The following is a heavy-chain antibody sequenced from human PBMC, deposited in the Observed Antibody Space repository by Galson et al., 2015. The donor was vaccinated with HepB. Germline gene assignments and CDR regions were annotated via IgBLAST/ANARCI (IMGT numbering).Heavy chain of an antibody. V-gene: IGHV4-59*01. D-gene: IGHD2-2*01. CDR1: GGSISSYY. CDR2: IYYSGST. J-gene: IGHJ4*02. Sequence: ETLSLTCTVSGGSISSYYWSWIRQPPGKGLEWIGYIYYSGSTNYNPSLKSRVTISVDTSKNQFSLKLSSVTAADTAVYYCARVSDIVVVPAARSPYFDYWGQGTLVTVSS. CDR3: ARVSDIVVVPAARSPYFDY.